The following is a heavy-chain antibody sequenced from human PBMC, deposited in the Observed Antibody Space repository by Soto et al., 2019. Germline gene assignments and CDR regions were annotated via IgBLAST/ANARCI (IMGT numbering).Heavy chain of an antibody. Sequence: QVQLVESGGGVVQPERSLRLSCAASGFTFSSYGMHWFRQAPGKGLEWVAVISYDGSNKYYADSVKGRFTISRDNSKNTLYLQMNSLRAEDTAVYYCAKPRGLRGIFDYWGQGTLVTVSS. CDR3: AKPRGLRGIFDY. J-gene: IGHJ4*02. V-gene: IGHV3-30*18. CDR1: GFTFSSYG. CDR2: ISYDGSNK. D-gene: IGHD4-17*01.